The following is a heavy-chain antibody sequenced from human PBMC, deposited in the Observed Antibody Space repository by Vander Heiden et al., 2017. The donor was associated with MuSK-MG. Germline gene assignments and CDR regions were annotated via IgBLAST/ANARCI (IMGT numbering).Heavy chain of an antibody. J-gene: IGHJ4*02. CDR2: IKSKTDGGTT. D-gene: IGHD6-19*01. Sequence: EMPLVEAGGCLVKPGGSLRLSCAASGFTFNNAWMNWVRQAPGKGLEWVGHIKSKTDGGTTDYAAPVKGRFTISRDDSKTTLYLQMSSLKTEDTAVYYAVTQYFDYWGQGTLVTVSS. V-gene: IGHV3-15*01. CDR3: VTQYFDY. CDR1: GFTFNNAW.